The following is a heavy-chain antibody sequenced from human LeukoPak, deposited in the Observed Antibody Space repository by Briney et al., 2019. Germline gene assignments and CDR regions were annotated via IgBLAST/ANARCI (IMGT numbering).Heavy chain of an antibody. CDR1: GGTFSSYA. V-gene: IGHV1-69*04. D-gene: IGHD3-3*01. J-gene: IGHJ5*02. CDR3: ARVTIFGVVIENNWFDP. CDR2: IIPILGIA. Sequence: SVKVSCKASGGTFSSYAISWVRQAPGQGLEWMGRIIPILGIANYAQKFQGRVTITADKSTSTAYMELSSLRSEDTAVYYCARVTIFGVVIENNWFDPWGREPWSPSPQ.